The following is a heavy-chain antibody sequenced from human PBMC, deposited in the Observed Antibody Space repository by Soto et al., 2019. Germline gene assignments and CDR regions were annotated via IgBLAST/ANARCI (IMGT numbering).Heavy chain of an antibody. Sequence: SVKVSCKASGGTFSSYAISWVRQAPGQGLEWMGGIIPIFGTANYAQKFQGRVAITADESTSTAYMELSSLRSEDTAVYYCAITGTTIFGYYYGMDVWGQGTTVTVLL. CDR2: IIPIFGTA. D-gene: IGHD1-20*01. J-gene: IGHJ6*02. CDR3: AITGTTIFGYYYGMDV. V-gene: IGHV1-69*13. CDR1: GGTFSSYA.